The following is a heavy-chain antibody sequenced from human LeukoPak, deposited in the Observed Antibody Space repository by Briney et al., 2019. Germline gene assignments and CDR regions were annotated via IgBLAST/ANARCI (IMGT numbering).Heavy chain of an antibody. CDR3: AKVVITNQFDY. CDR1: GFTFSQQY. V-gene: IGHV3-23*01. CDR2: ISGSGGST. D-gene: IGHD3-22*01. J-gene: IGHJ4*02. Sequence: GGSLRLSCAASGFTFSQQYMTWVRQTPGKGLEWVSAISGSGGSTYYADSVKGRFTISRDNSKNTLYLQMNSLRAEDTAVYYCAKVVITNQFDYWGQGTLVTVSS.